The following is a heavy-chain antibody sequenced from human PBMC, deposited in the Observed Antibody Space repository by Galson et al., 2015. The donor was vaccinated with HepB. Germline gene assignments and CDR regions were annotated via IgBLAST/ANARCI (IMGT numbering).Heavy chain of an antibody. V-gene: IGHV3-15*01. D-gene: IGHD7-27*01. J-gene: IGHJ3*02. CDR2: IRTKTDGGTT. CDR3: TAQKLGRGASDI. Sequence: SLRLSCAASGFTFNNAWMNWVRQAPGRGLEWVGRIRTKTDGGTTDYTAPVKGRFTISRDDSKNTLYLQMTSLKTEDTAVYFCTAQKLGRGASDIWGQGTMVTVSS. CDR1: GFTFNNAW.